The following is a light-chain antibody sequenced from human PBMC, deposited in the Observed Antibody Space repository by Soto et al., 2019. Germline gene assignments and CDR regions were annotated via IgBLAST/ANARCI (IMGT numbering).Light chain of an antibody. CDR3: QQRSVWPT. CDR2: KAS. CDR1: QSISSW. V-gene: IGKV1-5*03. Sequence: DIQMTQSPSTLSASVGDRVTITCRASQSISSWLAWYQQKPGKAPKLLIYKASSLESGVPSRFSGSGSGTDFTLTISSLEPEDFAVYYCQQRSVWPTFGGGTKVDIK. J-gene: IGKJ4*01.